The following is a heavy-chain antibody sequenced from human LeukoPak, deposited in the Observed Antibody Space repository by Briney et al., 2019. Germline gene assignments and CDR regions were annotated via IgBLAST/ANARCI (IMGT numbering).Heavy chain of an antibody. CDR2: IIPILGIA. V-gene: IGHV1-69*04. CDR3: ARSAGSGHKWDLQH. Sequence: SVKVSCKASGGTFSSYAISWVRQAPGQGLEWMGSIIPILGIANYAQRLQCRVTITADKSTSTAYMELSSLRSEDTAVYYCARSAGSGHKWDLQHWGQGTLVTVSS. CDR1: GGTFSSYA. J-gene: IGHJ1*01. D-gene: IGHD1-26*01.